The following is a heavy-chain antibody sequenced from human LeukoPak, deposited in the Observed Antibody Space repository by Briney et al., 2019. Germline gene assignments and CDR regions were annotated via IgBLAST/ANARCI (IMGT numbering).Heavy chain of an antibody. D-gene: IGHD3-10*01. Sequence: GGSLRLSCAASGFTFSSNYMSWVRQAPGKGLEWVSVIYSGGSTYYAASVKGRSTISRDNSKNTLYLQMNSLRAEDTAVYYCARGWHYGSGDADWGQGTLVTVSS. J-gene: IGHJ4*02. CDR1: GFTFSSNY. V-gene: IGHV3-53*05. CDR3: ARGWHYGSGDAD. CDR2: IYSGGST.